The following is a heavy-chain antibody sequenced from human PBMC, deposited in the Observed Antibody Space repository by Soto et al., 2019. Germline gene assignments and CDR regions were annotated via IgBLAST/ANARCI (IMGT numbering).Heavy chain of an antibody. CDR2: IYHSGST. CDR3: ARVSAYSYGLASDI. V-gene: IGHV4-30-2*01. Sequence: QLQLQESGSGLVKPSQTLSLTCAVSGGSISSGGDSWSWIRQPPGKGLEWIGYIYHSGSTYYNPPLKSPVTLSVDRSTRQFSLTLSSVTAAATAVYYCARVSAYSYGLASDIWGQGTMVTVSS. CDR1: GGSISSGGDS. D-gene: IGHD5-18*01. J-gene: IGHJ3*02.